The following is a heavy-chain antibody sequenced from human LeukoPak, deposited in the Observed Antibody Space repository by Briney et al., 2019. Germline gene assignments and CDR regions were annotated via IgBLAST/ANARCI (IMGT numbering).Heavy chain of an antibody. J-gene: IGHJ4*02. V-gene: IGHV3-23*01. Sequence: GGSLRLSCAASGFTFSSCAMSWVRQAPGKGLEWVSAISGSGGSTYYADSVKGRFTISRDNSKNTLYLQMNSLRAEDTAVYYCAKRILPGYSFCFDYWGQGTLVTVSS. CDR2: ISGSGGST. CDR3: AKRILPGYSFCFDY. CDR1: GFTFSSCA. D-gene: IGHD5-18*01.